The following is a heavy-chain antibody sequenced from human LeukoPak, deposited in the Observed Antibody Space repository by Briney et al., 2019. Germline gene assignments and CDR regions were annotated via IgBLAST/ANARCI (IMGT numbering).Heavy chain of an antibody. CDR2: ISSSGSTI. CDR3: ARTSVEMATKYYYYYMDV. CDR1: GFTFSDYY. Sequence: GGSLRLSCAASGFTFSDYYMSWIRQAPGKGLEWVSYISSSGSTIYYADSVKGRFTISRDNAKNSLYLQMNSLRAEDTAVYYCARTSVEMATKYYYYYMDVWGRGTTVTVSS. V-gene: IGHV3-11*04. D-gene: IGHD5-24*01. J-gene: IGHJ6*03.